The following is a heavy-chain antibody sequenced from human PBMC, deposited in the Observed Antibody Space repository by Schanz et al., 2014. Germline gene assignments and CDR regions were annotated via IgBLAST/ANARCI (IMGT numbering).Heavy chain of an antibody. D-gene: IGHD5-12*01. V-gene: IGHV1-2*02. CDR3: ARVTTGYDS. CDR2: INPNSGAT. J-gene: IGHJ4*02. CDR1: GYTLTDLS. Sequence: QVQLVQSGAEVKKPGASVKVSCKVSGYTLTDLSMHWVRQAPGQGLEWLGWINPNSGATSSAQKFQGRVTMTRDTSSSTVYMQLSSLTSDDTAIYYCARVTTGYDSWGQGTLVTVSS.